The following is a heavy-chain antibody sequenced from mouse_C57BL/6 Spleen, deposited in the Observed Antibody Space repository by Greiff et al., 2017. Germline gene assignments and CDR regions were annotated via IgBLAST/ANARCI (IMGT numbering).Heavy chain of an antibody. CDR2: ISSGGSYT. D-gene: IGHD1-1*01. J-gene: IGHJ2*01. CDR3: ARPGNGSSYLFDY. CDR1: GFTFSSYG. Sequence: DVHLVESGGDLVKPGGSLKLSCAASGFTFSSYGMSWVRQTPDKRLEWVATISSGGSYTYYPDSVKGRFTISRDNAKNTLYLQMSSLKSEDTAMYYCARPGNGSSYLFDYWGQGTPPTVSS. V-gene: IGHV5-6*01.